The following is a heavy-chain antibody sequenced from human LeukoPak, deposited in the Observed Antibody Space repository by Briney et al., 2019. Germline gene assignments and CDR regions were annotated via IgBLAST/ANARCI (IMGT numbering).Heavy chain of an antibody. CDR3: ARPRITIFGVVRKERAFDI. J-gene: IGHJ3*02. CDR2: INHSGST. V-gene: IGHV4-34*01. CDR1: GGSFSGYY. Sequence: SETLSLTCAVYGGSFSGYYWSWIRQPPGKGLEWIGEINHSGSTNYNPSLKSRVTISVDTSKNQFPLKLSSVTAADTAVYYCARPRITIFGVVRKERAFDIWGQGTMVTVSS. D-gene: IGHD3-3*01.